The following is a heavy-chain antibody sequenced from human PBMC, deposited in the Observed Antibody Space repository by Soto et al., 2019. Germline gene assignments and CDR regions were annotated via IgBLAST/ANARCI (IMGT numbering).Heavy chain of an antibody. J-gene: IGHJ6*02. D-gene: IGHD2-2*01. CDR2: INPNSGGT. CDR3: ARDAQDCSSTSRYPPLFYYYYGMDV. V-gene: IGHV1-2*04. Sequence: ASVKVSCKASGYTFTGYYMHWVRQAPGQGLEWMGWINPNSGGTNYAQKFQGWVTMTRDTSISTAYMELSRLSSDNTAVFYCARDAQDCSSTSRYPPLFYYYYGMDVWGQGTTVTVSS. CDR1: GYTFTGYY.